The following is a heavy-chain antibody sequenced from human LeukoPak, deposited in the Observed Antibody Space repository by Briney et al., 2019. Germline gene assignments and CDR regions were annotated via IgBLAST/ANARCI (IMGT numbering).Heavy chain of an antibody. V-gene: IGHV3-66*01. CDR3: ARARSPTLGYFDL. J-gene: IGHJ2*01. D-gene: IGHD3-10*01. Sequence: PGGSLRLSCAASGFTVSSNYMSWVRQAPGKGLEWVSVIYSGGSTYYADSVKGRFTISRDNSKNTLYLQMNSLRVGDTAVYYCARARSPTLGYFDLWGRGTLVTVSS. CDR2: IYSGGST. CDR1: GFTVSSNY.